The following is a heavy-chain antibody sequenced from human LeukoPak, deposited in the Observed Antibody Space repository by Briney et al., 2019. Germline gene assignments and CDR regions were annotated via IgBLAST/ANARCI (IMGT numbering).Heavy chain of an antibody. V-gene: IGHV4-4*07. CDR2: IYTSGST. J-gene: IGHJ4*02. CDR3: ARGVYLGNGYYFDY. D-gene: IGHD2-8*01. CDR1: GGSISTYY. Sequence: SETLSLTCTVSGGSISTYYWNWIRQPAGKGLEWIGHIYTSGSTNYNSSLKSRVTMSVDTSKNQFSVKLNSVIAADTAMYYCARGVYLGNGYYFDYWGQGTLVTVSS.